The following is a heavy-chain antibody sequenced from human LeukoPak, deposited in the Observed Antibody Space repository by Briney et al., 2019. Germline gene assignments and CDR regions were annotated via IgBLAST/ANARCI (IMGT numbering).Heavy chain of an antibody. V-gene: IGHV3-11*04. Sequence: GGSLRLSCAASGFTFSDYYTSWIRQAPGKGLEWVSYISGSGSTIYYADSVKGRFTIFRDNAKNSLSLQMNSLRAEDTAVYYCASGSGSIWGQGTMVTVSS. CDR2: ISGSGSTI. D-gene: IGHD3-10*01. CDR3: ASGSGSI. CDR1: GFTFSDYY. J-gene: IGHJ3*02.